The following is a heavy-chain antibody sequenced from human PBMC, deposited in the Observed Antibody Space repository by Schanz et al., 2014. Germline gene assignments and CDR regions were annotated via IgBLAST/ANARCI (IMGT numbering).Heavy chain of an antibody. CDR2: ISHDGYST. Sequence: EVQLVESGGGLIQPGGSLRLSCAASGFTFSTHAMSWVRQAPGKGLEYVSAISHDGYSTYYADSVKGRFTISRDNSNKTVDLQMNSLRAEDTAVYYCARIGGSVFDYWAQGTLVTVSS. CDR3: ARIGGSVFDY. CDR1: GFTFSTHA. V-gene: IGHV3-23*04. J-gene: IGHJ4*02. D-gene: IGHD3-10*01.